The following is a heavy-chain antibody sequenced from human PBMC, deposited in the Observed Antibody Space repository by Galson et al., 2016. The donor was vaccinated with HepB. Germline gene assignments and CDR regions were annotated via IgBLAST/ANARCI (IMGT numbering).Heavy chain of an antibody. CDR2: INSGNGNT. Sequence: SVKVSCKASGYSFTYYAMHWVRQAPGQRLEWMGWINSGNGNTKYSQNLQGRVTITRDTSASTAYMELSSLRSEDTAVYYCARVIGYCSGGSCYSGYYFDYWGQGTLVTVSS. D-gene: IGHD2-15*01. J-gene: IGHJ4*02. CDR3: ARVIGYCSGGSCYSGYYFDY. V-gene: IGHV1-3*01. CDR1: GYSFTYYA.